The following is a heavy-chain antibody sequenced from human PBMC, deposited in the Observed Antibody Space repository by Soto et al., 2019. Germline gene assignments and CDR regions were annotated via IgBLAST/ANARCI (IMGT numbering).Heavy chain of an antibody. J-gene: IGHJ4*02. D-gene: IGHD6-19*01. Sequence: QVQLQESGPGLVKPSETLSLNCTVSGGPISSYYWSWIRQSPGKGLEWIGYIYYSGSTNYNPSLKSRVTISVDTAKNQFSLELSSVTAADTAVYYCARGSSGWPPRLDCWGQGTLVTVSS. V-gene: IGHV4-59*01. CDR3: ARGSSGWPPRLDC. CDR2: IYYSGST. CDR1: GGPISSYY.